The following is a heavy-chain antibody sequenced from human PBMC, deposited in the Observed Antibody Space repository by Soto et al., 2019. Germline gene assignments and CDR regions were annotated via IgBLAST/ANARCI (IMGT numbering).Heavy chain of an antibody. J-gene: IGHJ4*02. D-gene: IGHD6-13*01. CDR2: VSAYNGNT. Sequence: QVQLVQSGAEVKKPGASMKVSCQASGLTFTSYGISWVRQAPGQGLEWMGWVSAYNGNTHYAQKVQGRVTLTTDTSTTTAYIELRSLRSDDTAVYYCSRGGSSWQPHEDYWGQGTLVTVSS. CDR1: GLTFTSYG. CDR3: SRGGSSWQPHEDY. V-gene: IGHV1-18*01.